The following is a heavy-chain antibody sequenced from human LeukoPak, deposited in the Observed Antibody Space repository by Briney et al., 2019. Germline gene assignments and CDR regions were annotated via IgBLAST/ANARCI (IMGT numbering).Heavy chain of an antibody. J-gene: IGHJ3*01. CDR2: ISWDGGST. D-gene: IGHD3-3*02. Sequence: PGGSLRLSCAASGFTFDDYTMHWVRQPPGKGLQWVSLISWDGGSTYYADSVKGRFTISRDDSKNSLYLQMTSLRTEDTALYYCAKPQFSFKAFDVFDFWGQGTMVTVSS. CDR3: AKPQFSFKAFDVFDF. CDR1: GFTFDDYT. V-gene: IGHV3-43*01.